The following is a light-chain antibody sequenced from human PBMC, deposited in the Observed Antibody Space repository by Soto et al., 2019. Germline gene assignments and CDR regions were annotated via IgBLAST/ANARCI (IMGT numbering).Light chain of an antibody. Sequence: QSALTKPASVSGSPGQSITISCTGTSNDVGIYNYVSWYQQHPGKAPKLMIYECTNRPSGVPARFTGSKSDNTASLTISGHQAEDEADDYCSTYTNSSTWVFGGGTKL. CDR3: STYTNSSTWV. V-gene: IGLV2-14*01. CDR1: SNDVGIYNY. CDR2: ECT. J-gene: IGLJ3*02.